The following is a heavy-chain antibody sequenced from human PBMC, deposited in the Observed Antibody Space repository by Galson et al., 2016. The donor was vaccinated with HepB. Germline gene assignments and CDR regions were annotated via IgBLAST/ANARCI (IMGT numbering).Heavy chain of an antibody. CDR2: IYFSGST. CDR1: GASISSTGVY. V-gene: IGHV4-39*01. D-gene: IGHD2-21*01. Sequence: ETLSLTCTASGASISSTGVYWGWIRQPPGKGLEWIGSIYFSGSTFYTPSLKSRVTISIDTAKNQCSLNLRSVTAADTAVYYCAKFNVVRSFESDQWGRGTLVTVSA. J-gene: IGHJ4*02. CDR3: AKFNVVRSFESDQ.